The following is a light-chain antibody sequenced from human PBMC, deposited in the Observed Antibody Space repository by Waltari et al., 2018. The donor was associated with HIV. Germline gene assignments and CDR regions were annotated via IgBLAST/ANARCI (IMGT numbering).Light chain of an antibody. CDR3: AAWDDSLSGSWV. CDR2: RNN. V-gene: IGLV1-47*01. J-gene: IGLJ3*02. Sequence: QSVMTQPPSASGTPGQRVTISCSGRSSNIGRNYVNWYQQLPGTTPKLLIYRNNPRPSGVPDRFSGSKSGTSASLAISGLRSEDEADYYCAAWDDSLSGSWVFGGGTQVTVL. CDR1: SSNIGRNY.